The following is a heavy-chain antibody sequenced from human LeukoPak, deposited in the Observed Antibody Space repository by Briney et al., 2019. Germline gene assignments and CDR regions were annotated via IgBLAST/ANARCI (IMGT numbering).Heavy chain of an antibody. CDR3: ARDYRTGGGYPTYYFDY. D-gene: IGHD2-8*02. CDR1: GLTFRDYA. Sequence: GGSLRLSCAASGLTFRDYAIHWVRQAPGKGLEWVAVISYDGNNKYYADSVKGRFTISRDNSKNTLYLQMNSLRAEDTAVYYCARDYRTGGGYPTYYFDYWGQGTLVTVSS. V-gene: IGHV3-30-3*01. CDR2: ISYDGNNK. J-gene: IGHJ4*02.